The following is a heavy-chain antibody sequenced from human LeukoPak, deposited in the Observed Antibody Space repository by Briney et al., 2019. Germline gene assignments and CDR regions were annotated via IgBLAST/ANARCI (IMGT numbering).Heavy chain of an antibody. Sequence: ASVQVSCKASVYTFIANYLQWVRQAPGLGPEWLGWMHVGTGNTRYAPKFQGRVTLSRDTSINTAYMELSSLTSDDTAVYYCARERSCDGGDCYSFDFWGQGTLVTVPS. D-gene: IGHD2-21*02. CDR1: VYTFIANY. J-gene: IGHJ4*02. CDR3: ARERSCDGGDCYSFDF. V-gene: IGHV1-2*02. CDR2: MHVGTGNT.